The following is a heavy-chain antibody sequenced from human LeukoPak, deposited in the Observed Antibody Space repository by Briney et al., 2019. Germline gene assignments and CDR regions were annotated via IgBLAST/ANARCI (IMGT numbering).Heavy chain of an antibody. Sequence: GGSLRLSCAASGFTFSSYSMNWVRQAPGKGLEWVSSISSSSSYIYYADSVKGRFTISRDNAKNSLYLQMNSLRAEDTAVYYCARYYDSSGRRGGTDYWGQGTLVTVSS. J-gene: IGHJ4*02. CDR2: ISSSSSYI. V-gene: IGHV3-21*01. CDR3: ARYYDSSGRRGGTDY. D-gene: IGHD3-22*01. CDR1: GFTFSSYS.